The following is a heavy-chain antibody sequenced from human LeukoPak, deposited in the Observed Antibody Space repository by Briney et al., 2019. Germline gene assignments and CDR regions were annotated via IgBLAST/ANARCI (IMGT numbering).Heavy chain of an antibody. CDR2: IWYDGSNK. CDR3: ARELPISSGWRGEDY. Sequence: PGGSLRLSCAASGFTFSSYGMHWVRQAPGKGLEWVAVIWYDGSNKYYADSVKGRFTISRDNSKNTLYLQMNSLRAEDTAVYYCARELPISSGWRGEDYWGQGTLVTVSS. D-gene: IGHD6-19*01. J-gene: IGHJ4*02. V-gene: IGHV3-33*01. CDR1: GFTFSSYG.